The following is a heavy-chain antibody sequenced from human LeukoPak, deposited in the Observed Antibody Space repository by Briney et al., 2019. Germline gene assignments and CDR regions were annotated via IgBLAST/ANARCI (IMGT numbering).Heavy chain of an antibody. CDR2: IIPIFGTA. CDR3: ARGPARISKGNWFDP. J-gene: IGHJ5*02. D-gene: IGHD2-15*01. CDR1: RGTFSSYA. Sequence: SVKVSCKASRGTFSSYAISWVRQAPGQGLEWMGVIIPIFGTANYAQKFQGRVTITADESTSTAYIELSSLRSEDTAVYYCARGPARISKGNWFDPWGQGTLVTVSS. V-gene: IGHV1-69*13.